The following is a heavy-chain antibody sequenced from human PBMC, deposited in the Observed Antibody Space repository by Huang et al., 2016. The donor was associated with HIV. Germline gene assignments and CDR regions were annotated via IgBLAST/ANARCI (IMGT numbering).Heavy chain of an antibody. J-gene: IGHJ4*02. Sequence: EVQLVQSGAEVKKPGESLKISCKGSGFSFTNYWIGWVRQMPGKGLEWMGIISPGDVDTPYSPSFRGQVTISADKSINTAYLKWNSLKASDSAMYYCARPLLGYSNGYYFDCWGQGTLVTVSS. CDR2: ISPGDVDT. CDR3: ARPLLGYSNGYYFDC. V-gene: IGHV5-51*03. D-gene: IGHD5-18*01. CDR1: GFSFTNYW.